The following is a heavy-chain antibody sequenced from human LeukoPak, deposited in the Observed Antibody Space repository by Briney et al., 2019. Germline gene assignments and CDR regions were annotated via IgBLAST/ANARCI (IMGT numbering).Heavy chain of an antibody. CDR2: IFYHGST. D-gene: IGHD3-10*01. CDR3: ARGGEVRGVLSY. Sequence: PSETLSLTCTVSGGSVSSGRYYWSWVRQPPGKELEWIGYIFYHGSTNYNPSLKSRVTVSLDTSKNQFSLKLSSVTAADTAVYYCARGGEVRGVLSYWGQGTLVTVSS. V-gene: IGHV4-61*01. J-gene: IGHJ4*02. CDR1: GGSVSSGRYY.